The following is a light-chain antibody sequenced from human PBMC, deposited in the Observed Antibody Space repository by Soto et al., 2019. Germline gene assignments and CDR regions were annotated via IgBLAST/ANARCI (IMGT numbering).Light chain of an antibody. CDR1: QSLNNY. CDR2: DAS. J-gene: IGKJ2*01. V-gene: IGKV3-11*01. CDR3: QQRINLPPYT. Sequence: EIVLTQSPATLSLSPGERATLSCRASQSLNNYLAWYQQKPGQAPRLLIYDASNRATGIPARFSGSGSGTDFSLPITSLGREDFAAYYCQQRINLPPYTLGQGTKLEIK.